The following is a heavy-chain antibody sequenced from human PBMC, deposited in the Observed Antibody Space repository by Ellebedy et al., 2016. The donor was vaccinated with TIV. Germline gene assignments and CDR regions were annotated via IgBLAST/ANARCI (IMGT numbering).Heavy chain of an antibody. CDR1: GFTFSSYA. CDR2: IKSKTDGGTT. Sequence: PGGSLRLSCAASGFTFSSYAMSWVRQAPGKGLEWVGRIKSKTDGGTTDYDAPVKGRFTISRDDSKNTLYLQMNSLKTEDTAVYYCTTVVVVAATPAVDYWGQGTLVTVSS. J-gene: IGHJ4*02. V-gene: IGHV3-15*01. D-gene: IGHD2-15*01. CDR3: TTVVVVAATPAVDY.